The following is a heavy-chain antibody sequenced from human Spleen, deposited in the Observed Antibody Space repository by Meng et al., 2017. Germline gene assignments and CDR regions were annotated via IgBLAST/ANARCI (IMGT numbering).Heavy chain of an antibody. D-gene: IGHD6-19*01. CDR3: ARTRGWYSPYYYFDY. J-gene: IGHJ4*02. Sequence: GESLKISCAASGFTFNSDWMHWVRQVPGKGLMWVSRINSDGSSVDYTDSVKGRFTISRDNAKNTLYLQMNSLRAEDTAVYYCARTRGWYSPYYYFDYWGQGTLVTRYS. CDR1: GFTFNSDW. CDR2: INSDGSSV. V-gene: IGHV3-74*01.